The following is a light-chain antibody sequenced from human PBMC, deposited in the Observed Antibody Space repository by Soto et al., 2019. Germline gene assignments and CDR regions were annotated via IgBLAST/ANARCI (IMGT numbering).Light chain of an antibody. CDR2: EAS. J-gene: IGKJ3*01. V-gene: IGKV1-27*01. CDR3: QKYNRAPLA. CDR1: HVIANY. Sequence: DIQMTQSPSSLSASVGDTVTITCRATHVIANYLAWYQQKPGKVPKLLIYEASTLHSGVPSRFSGGASGTNFNLTISSLQAEDVATYYCQKYNRAPLAFGPGTKVDIK.